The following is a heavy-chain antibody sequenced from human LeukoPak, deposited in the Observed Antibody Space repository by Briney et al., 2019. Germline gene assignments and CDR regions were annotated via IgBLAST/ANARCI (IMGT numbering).Heavy chain of an antibody. CDR3: ARLEATRLDY. CDR1: GYRFTTYW. V-gene: IGHV5-51*01. Sequence: GESLKISCKGSGYRFTTYWIGWVRQMPGKGLEWMGIIYPSDSDTRYSPSFQGQVTISADKSISTAYLQWSSLKASDTAMYYCARLEATRLDYWDQGTLVTVSS. D-gene: IGHD1-26*01. J-gene: IGHJ4*02. CDR2: IYPSDSDT.